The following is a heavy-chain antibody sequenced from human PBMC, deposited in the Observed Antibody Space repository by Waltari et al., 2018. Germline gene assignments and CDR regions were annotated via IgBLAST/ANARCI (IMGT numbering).Heavy chain of an antibody. CDR3: VGWNDPINS. V-gene: IGHV3-7*01. CDR1: GFTIGRFW. D-gene: IGHD1-1*01. CDR2: IGPDGSDK. Sequence: EAQLVQSGGGLVQPGGSLTLSCAASGFTIGRFWMTWIRQGPGEGLQWVAHIGPDGSDKYYVDSVKGRFTISRDNAENSLLLQMSSLRVEDTALYYCVGWNDPINSWGQGTLVAVSS. J-gene: IGHJ4*02.